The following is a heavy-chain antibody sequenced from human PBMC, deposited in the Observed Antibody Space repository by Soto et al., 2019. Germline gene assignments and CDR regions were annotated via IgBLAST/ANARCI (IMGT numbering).Heavy chain of an antibody. CDR2: ITGSGFTT. J-gene: IGHJ4*02. CDR1: AFTFSNYA. CDR3: AKSQIGAAQYGDY. Sequence: EVQLLESGGGLVQPGGSLRLSCAASAFTFSNYAMNWVRQAPGKGLEWVSAITGSGFTTYYADSVKGRFTISRDNSKNTLYMQMNNLRAEDPAVYYCAKSQIGAAQYGDYWGQGTLVTVSS. V-gene: IGHV3-23*01. D-gene: IGHD6-13*01.